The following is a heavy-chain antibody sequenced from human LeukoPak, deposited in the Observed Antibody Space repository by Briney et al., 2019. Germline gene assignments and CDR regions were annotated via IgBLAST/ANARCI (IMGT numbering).Heavy chain of an antibody. J-gene: IGHJ4*02. CDR1: GYTFTIYG. CDR3: ARDRATAMVIYY. D-gene: IGHD5-18*01. CDR2: ISAYNGNT. Sequence: ASVNVSCTSSGYTFTIYGISWVRQAPGQGLEWMGWISAYNGNTNYAQKLQGRVTMTTDTSTSTAYMELRSLRSDDTAVYYCARDRATAMVIYYWGQGTLVTVSS. V-gene: IGHV1-18*01.